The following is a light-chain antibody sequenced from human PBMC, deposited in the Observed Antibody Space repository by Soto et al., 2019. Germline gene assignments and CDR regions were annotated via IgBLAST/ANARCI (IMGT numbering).Light chain of an antibody. CDR3: QQRSNWPLT. Sequence: EIVLTQSSATLSLSPGDRATLSCXASQSVSSSLGWYQQKPGQAPRLLIYDASNRATGTPARFSGGGSGTDFTLTIDSLESEDFAVYYCQQRSNWPLTFGGGTKVDIK. CDR2: DAS. J-gene: IGKJ4*01. V-gene: IGKV3-11*01. CDR1: QSVSSS.